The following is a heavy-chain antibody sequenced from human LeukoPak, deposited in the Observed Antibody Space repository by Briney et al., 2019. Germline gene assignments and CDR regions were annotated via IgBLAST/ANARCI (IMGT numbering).Heavy chain of an antibody. CDR2: ISSSGSNI. D-gene: IGHD1-26*01. Sequence: KSGRSLRLSCAASGFTFSDYYMSWIRQAPGKGLEWVSYISSSGSNIYYADSVKGRFTISRDNAKNSLYLQMNSLRAEDTAVYYCARDDSGSYYFDYWGQGTLVTVSS. J-gene: IGHJ4*02. CDR1: GFTFSDYY. V-gene: IGHV3-11*01. CDR3: ARDDSGSYYFDY.